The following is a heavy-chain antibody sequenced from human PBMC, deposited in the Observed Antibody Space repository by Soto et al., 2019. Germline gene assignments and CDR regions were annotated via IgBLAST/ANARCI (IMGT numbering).Heavy chain of an antibody. CDR1: GGSISSYY. J-gene: IGHJ5*02. Sequence: QVQLQESGPGLVKPSETLSLTCTVSGGSISSYYWSWIRQPPGKGLEWIGYIYYSGSTNYNPSLKRRVTISLDTSKNPFSLTLSSVTAADTAVYYCARGGERSWIQLWSWGQGTLVTVSS. CDR2: IYYSGST. V-gene: IGHV4-59*08. CDR3: ARGGERSWIQLWS. D-gene: IGHD5-18*01.